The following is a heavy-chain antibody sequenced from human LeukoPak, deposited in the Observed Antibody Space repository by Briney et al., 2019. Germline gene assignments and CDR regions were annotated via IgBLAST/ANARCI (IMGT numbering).Heavy chain of an antibody. J-gene: IGHJ6*02. V-gene: IGHV4-31*03. CDR1: GGSISSGGYY. CDR3: ATGSSIADPDYYGMDA. CDR2: IYYSGST. D-gene: IGHD6-6*01. Sequence: SETLSLTCTVSGGSISSGGYYWSWIRQHPGKGLEWIGYIYYSGSTYYNPSLKSRVTISVDMSKNQFSLKLSSVTAADTAVYYCATGSSIADPDYYGMDAWGQGTTVTVSS.